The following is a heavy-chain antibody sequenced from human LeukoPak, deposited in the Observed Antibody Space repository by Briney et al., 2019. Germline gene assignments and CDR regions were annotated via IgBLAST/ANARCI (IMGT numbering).Heavy chain of an antibody. V-gene: IGHV4-30-2*01. D-gene: IGHD2-2*02. CDR2: IYHSGST. J-gene: IGHJ3*02. CDR3: ARESRDIVVVPAAINAFDI. CDR1: GGSISSGGYY. Sequence: SETLSLTCTVSGGSISSGGYYWSWIRQPPGKGLEWIGYIYHSGSTYYNPSLKSRVTISVDRSKNQFSLKLSSVTAADTAVYYCARESRDIVVVPAAINAFDIWGRGTMVTVSS.